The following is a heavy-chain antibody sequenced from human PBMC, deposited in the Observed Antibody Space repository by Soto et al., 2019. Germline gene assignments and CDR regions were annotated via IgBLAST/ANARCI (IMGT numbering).Heavy chain of an antibody. CDR2: IGRGGDT. J-gene: IGHJ2*01. CDR1: GFTFSSSD. Sequence: EVQLVESGGGLVQPGGSLRLSCAASGFTFSSSDMHWVRDVTGKGLEWVSAIGRGGDTYYPGSVKDRFTSSRENAKNSLYLQLNHLRAGDRAVDYCARELADAVTTAWYFDLWGRGTLVTVSS. V-gene: IGHV3-13*01. CDR3: ARELADAVTTAWYFDL. D-gene: IGHD4-17*01.